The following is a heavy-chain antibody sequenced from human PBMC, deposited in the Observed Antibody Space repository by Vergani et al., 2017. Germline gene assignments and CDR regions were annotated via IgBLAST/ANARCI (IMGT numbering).Heavy chain of an antibody. J-gene: IGHJ5*02. CDR1: GFTFSNSA. CDR3: AMGNGIEIRNWVEP. D-gene: IGHD1-26*01. Sequence: EVHLLESGGGLVQSGGSLRLSCAASGFTFSNSAVSWVRQAPGRGLAWVSSISGPGLSTSYADSVKGRFSISRDNSKNSLHLEMNNLGDEDTGVYYCAMGNGIEIRNWVEPWGQGTLVTVSS. CDR2: ISGPGLST. V-gene: IGHV3-23*01.